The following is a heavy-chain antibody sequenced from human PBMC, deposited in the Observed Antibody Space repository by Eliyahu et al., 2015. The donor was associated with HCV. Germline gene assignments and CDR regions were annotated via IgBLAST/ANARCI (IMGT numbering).Heavy chain of an antibody. J-gene: IGHJ4*02. V-gene: IGHV4-31*03. Sequence: QVQLQESGPGLVXPSQTLSLTXXXSGGSISSGGYYWSWIRQNXGKGLEWIGYIYYXGSTYYNPSLKSRVTISVDTSKNQFSLKLSSVTAADTAVYYCATGRDRSGWGYWGQGTLVTVSS. CDR1: GGSISSGGYY. CDR2: IYYXGST. D-gene: IGHD3-22*01. CDR3: ATGRDRSGWGY.